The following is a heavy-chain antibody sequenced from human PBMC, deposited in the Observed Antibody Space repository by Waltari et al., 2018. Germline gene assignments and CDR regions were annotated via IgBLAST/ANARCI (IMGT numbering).Heavy chain of an antibody. CDR1: GYSISSGYY. D-gene: IGHD2-21*02. CDR3: ARLGDSRKFYYYYGMDV. CDR2: IYHSGRT. V-gene: IGHV4-38-2*01. Sequence: QVQLQESGPGLVKPSETLSLTCAVSGYSISSGYYWGWLRQPPGKGLEWIGSIYHSGRTYNNPSLRSRVTIEVETSKNQCALKRSAVTAADTAVYYCARLGDSRKFYYYYGMDVWGQGTTVTVSS. J-gene: IGHJ6*02.